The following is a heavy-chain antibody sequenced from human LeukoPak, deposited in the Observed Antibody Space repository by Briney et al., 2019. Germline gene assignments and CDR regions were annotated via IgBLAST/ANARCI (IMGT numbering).Heavy chain of an antibody. CDR2: ISGSGGST. J-gene: IGHJ4*02. CDR1: GFTFSSYA. V-gene: IGHV3-23*01. D-gene: IGHD3-3*01. Sequence: GGSLRLSCAASGFTFSSYAMSWVRQAPGKGLEWVSAISGSGGSTYYADSVKGRFTISRDNSKNTLYLQMNSLRAEDTAVYYCARGRYDFWSAHHQYYFDYWGQGTLVTVSS. CDR3: ARGRYDFWSAHHQYYFDY.